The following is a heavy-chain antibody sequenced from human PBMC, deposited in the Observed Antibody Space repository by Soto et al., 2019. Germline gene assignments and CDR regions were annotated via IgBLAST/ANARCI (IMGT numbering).Heavy chain of an antibody. CDR2: IYWDDDK. J-gene: IGHJ4*02. CDR3: AHRGGMEYVDS. V-gene: IGHV2-5*02. D-gene: IGHD3-16*01. CDR1: GFSLNTRGEG. Sequence: QITLEESGPTLVKPTQPLTLPCSFSGFSLNTRGEGVGWIRQPPGKALEWLALIYWDDDKRYSPSLDYRLTITKDTSKNQVVLTMTNMDPFDTATYYCAHRGGMEYVDSWGQGTLVTVSS.